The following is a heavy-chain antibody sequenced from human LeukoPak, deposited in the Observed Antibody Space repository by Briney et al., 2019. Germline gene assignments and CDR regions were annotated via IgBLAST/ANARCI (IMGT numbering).Heavy chain of an antibody. Sequence: ASVKVSCKASGYTFTGYYMHWVRQAPGQGLEWMGWINPNSGGTNYAQKFQGRVTMTRDTSISTAYMELSRLRSGDTAVYYCARDGPGDGYNLAKYYYYYYYMDVWGKGTTVTVSS. D-gene: IGHD5-24*01. CDR2: INPNSGGT. V-gene: IGHV1-2*02. CDR1: GYTFTGYY. CDR3: ARDGPGDGYNLAKYYYYYYYMDV. J-gene: IGHJ6*03.